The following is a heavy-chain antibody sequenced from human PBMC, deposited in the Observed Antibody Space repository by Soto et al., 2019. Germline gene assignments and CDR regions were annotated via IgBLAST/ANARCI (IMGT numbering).Heavy chain of an antibody. V-gene: IGHV3-48*03. Sequence: GGSLRLSCAASGFTFSSYEMNWVRQAPGKGLEWVSYISSSGSTIYYADSVKGRFTISRDNAKNSLYLQMNSLRAEDTAVYYCARAPYSGSYQGPGYWGQGTLV. CDR3: ARAPYSGSYQGPGY. CDR2: ISSSGSTI. D-gene: IGHD1-26*01. CDR1: GFTFSSYE. J-gene: IGHJ4*02.